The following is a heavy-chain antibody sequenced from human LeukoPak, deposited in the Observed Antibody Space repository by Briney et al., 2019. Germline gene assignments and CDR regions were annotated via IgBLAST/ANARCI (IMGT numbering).Heavy chain of an antibody. CDR1: GFTFDDYA. CDR2: ISWNSGSI. D-gene: IGHD3-9*01. Sequence: GRSLRLSCAASGFTFDDYAMHWVRQAPGKGLEWVSGISWNSGSIGYADSVKGRFTISRDNAKNSLYLQMNSLRAEDTALYYCAKDTRRYFDWLPLNYYYYYGMDVWGQGTTVTVSS. V-gene: IGHV3-9*01. CDR3: AKDTRRYFDWLPLNYYYYYGMDV. J-gene: IGHJ6*02.